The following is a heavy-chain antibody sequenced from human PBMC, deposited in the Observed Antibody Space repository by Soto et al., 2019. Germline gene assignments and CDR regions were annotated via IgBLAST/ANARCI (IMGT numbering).Heavy chain of an antibody. CDR1: GFSLSNYW. J-gene: IGHJ4*01. CDR3: ARSDYADY. Sequence: EVHLVESGGGLVQPGGSLRLSCTASGFSLSNYWMHWVRQAPGKGLVWVSRYYNDASRISYADSVKGRFTISRDNAKNTLYLQMNSLRAEDTAVYYCARSDYADYWGKGTLITVSS. D-gene: IGHD2-2*01. V-gene: IGHV3-74*01. CDR2: YYNDASRI.